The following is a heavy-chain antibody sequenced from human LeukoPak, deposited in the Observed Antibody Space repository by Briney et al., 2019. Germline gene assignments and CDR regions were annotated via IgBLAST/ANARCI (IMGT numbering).Heavy chain of an antibody. V-gene: IGHV1-2*02. CDR3: ARDSTSYCGGNCYPDFDC. Sequence: ASVKVSCKTSGYTFTGYYMHWVRQAPGQGLEWMEWINPNSGVTNYAQKFQGRVTMTRDTSITTACMELNRLRSDDTAIYYCARDSTSYCGGNCYPDFDCWGQGTLVTVSS. CDR1: GYTFTGYY. D-gene: IGHD2-21*01. J-gene: IGHJ4*02. CDR2: INPNSGVT.